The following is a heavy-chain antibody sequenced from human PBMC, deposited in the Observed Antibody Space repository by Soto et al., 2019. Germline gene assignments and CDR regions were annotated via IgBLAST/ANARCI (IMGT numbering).Heavy chain of an antibody. Sequence: HPGGSLRLSCAVSGFTFSSYAMSWVRQAPGKGLEWVSGFSGSGGSTDFADSVKGRFTISRDTSKNTLSLQMISLRAEDTAVYYCARGVAGTYGMDVWGQGTTVTVSS. J-gene: IGHJ6*02. V-gene: IGHV3-23*01. CDR1: GFTFSSYA. CDR2: FSGSGGST. D-gene: IGHD6-19*01. CDR3: ARGVAGTYGMDV.